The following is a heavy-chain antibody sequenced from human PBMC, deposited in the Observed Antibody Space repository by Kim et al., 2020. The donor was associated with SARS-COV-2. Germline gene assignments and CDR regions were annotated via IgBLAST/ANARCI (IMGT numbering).Heavy chain of an antibody. J-gene: IGHJ4*02. CDR3: ARMQTHCHFDF. CDR1: GGSISSTSYY. CDR2: IYYSGST. V-gene: IGHV4-39*01. Sequence: SETLSLTCNVSGGSISSTSYYWGWIRQPPGKGLEWIGSIYYSGSTYHNPSLKSRLTISVDMSKNQFSLRLSSVTAADTAVYYCARMQTHCHFDFWGQGT.